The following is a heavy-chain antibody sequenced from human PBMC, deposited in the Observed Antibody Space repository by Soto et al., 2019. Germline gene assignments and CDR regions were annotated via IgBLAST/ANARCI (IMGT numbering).Heavy chain of an antibody. V-gene: IGHV1-8*01. J-gene: IGHJ4*02. CDR1: GYTFTSYD. Sequence: ASVKVSCKASGYTFTSYDINWVRQATGQGPEWMGWMNPDSCNTGYVQKFQGRVTMTRNTAISTAYMELSSLRSEDTAVYYCARSVGGSNVNFDYWGQGTLVTVSS. D-gene: IGHD3-10*01. CDR2: MNPDSCNT. CDR3: ARSVGGSNVNFDY.